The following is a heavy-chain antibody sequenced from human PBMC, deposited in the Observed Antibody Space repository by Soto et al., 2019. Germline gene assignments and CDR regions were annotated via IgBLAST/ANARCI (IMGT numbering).Heavy chain of an antibody. J-gene: IGHJ2*01. V-gene: IGHV3-11*05. D-gene: IGHD6-13*01. CDR2: INSSSSYT. Sequence: QVQLVESGGGLVKPGGSLRLSCAASGFTFSDYYMSWIRQAPGKGLEWVSYINSSSSYTNYADSVKGRFTISRDNAKNSLYLQMNSLRAEDTAVYYCARIITAAGGRRDFDLWGRGTLVTASS. CDR3: ARIITAAGGRRDFDL. CDR1: GFTFSDYY.